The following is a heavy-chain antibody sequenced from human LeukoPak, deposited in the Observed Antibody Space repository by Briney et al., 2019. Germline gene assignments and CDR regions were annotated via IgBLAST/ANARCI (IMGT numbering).Heavy chain of an antibody. Sequence: PSETLSLTCTVSGGSISSYCWSWIRQPPGKGLEWIGYIYYSGSTNYNPSLKSRVTISVDTSKNQFSLKLSSVTAADPAVYYCARLIWFGETAYWGQGTLVT. CDR2: IYYSGST. J-gene: IGHJ4*02. CDR1: GGSISSYC. D-gene: IGHD3-10*01. CDR3: ARLIWFGETAY. V-gene: IGHV4-59*01.